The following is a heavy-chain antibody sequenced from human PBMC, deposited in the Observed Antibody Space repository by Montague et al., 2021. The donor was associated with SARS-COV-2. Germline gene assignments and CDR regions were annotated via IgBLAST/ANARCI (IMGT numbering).Heavy chain of an antibody. D-gene: IGHD1-26*01. J-gene: IGHJ2*01. CDR2: IDPSDSYT. CDR1: GYSFTSYW. Sequence: QSEAEVKKPGESLRISCKGSGYSFTSYWISWVRQMPGKGLEWMGRIDPSDSYTNYSPSFQGHVTIPADKSISTAYLQWSSLTASDTAMYYCARLLGGSYLYWYFDLWGRGTLVTVSS. V-gene: IGHV5-10-1*01. CDR3: ARLLGGSYLYWYFDL.